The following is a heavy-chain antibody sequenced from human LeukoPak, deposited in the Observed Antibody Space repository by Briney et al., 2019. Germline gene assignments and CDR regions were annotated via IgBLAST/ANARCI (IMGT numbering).Heavy chain of an antibody. Sequence: SGTLSLTCSVSGASINGYFWNWVRQTPERGLEWIGYVSHTGATTSNPTIKSRVSITIDTSKRQITLSMTSVTAADSALYYCARDRRGSYYTFDVWGPGTIVSVS. CDR1: GASINGYF. J-gene: IGHJ3*01. CDR3: ARDRRGSYYTFDV. D-gene: IGHD1-26*01. CDR2: VSHTGAT. V-gene: IGHV4-59*01.